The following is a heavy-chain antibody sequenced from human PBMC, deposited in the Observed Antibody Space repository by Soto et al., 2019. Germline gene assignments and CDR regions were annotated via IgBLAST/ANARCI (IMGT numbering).Heavy chain of an antibody. V-gene: IGHV3-48*03. J-gene: IGHJ4*02. CDR2: ITGSGGAV. CDR3: ARVSPFILGSPL. D-gene: IGHD3-9*01. CDR1: GFDFSGAE. Sequence: VGSLRLSCSASGFDFSGAEMNWFRQVPGKGLEWVAYITGSGGAVFHADSVKGRFNISRDNARNSLFLQMNSLTADDTGVYYCARVSPFILGSPLWGQGTLVTVSS.